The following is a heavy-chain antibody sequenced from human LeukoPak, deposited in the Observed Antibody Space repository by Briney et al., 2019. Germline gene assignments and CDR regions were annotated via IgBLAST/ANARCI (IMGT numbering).Heavy chain of an antibody. CDR2: MNPNSGNT. D-gene: IGHD4-17*01. CDR3: AREMATVTTDDAFDI. CDR1: GYTFTTYE. V-gene: IGHV1-8*03. J-gene: IGHJ3*02. Sequence: ASVKVSCKASGYTFTTYEIHWVRQATGQGLEWMGWMNPNSGNTAYVQKFQGRLTFTRTTSINTAYMELSSLRSEDTAVYYCAREMATVTTDDAFDIWGQGTMVTVSS.